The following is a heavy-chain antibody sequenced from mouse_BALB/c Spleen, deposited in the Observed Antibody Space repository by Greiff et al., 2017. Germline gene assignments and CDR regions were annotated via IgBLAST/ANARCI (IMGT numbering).Heavy chain of an antibody. D-gene: IGHD1-1*02. V-gene: IGHV1S81*02. CDR2: INPSNGRT. Sequence: QVQLQQPGAELVKPGASVKLSCKASGYTFTSYWMHWVKQRPGQGLEWIGEINPSNGRTNYNEKFKSKATLTVDKSSSTAYMQLSSLTSEDSAVYYCARQVSPNYGYAIDYWGQGTSVTVSS. CDR1: GYTFTSYW. CDR3: ARQVSPNYGYAIDY. J-gene: IGHJ4*01.